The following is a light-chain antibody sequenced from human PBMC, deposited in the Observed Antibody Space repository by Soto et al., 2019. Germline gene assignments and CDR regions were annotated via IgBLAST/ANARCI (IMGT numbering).Light chain of an antibody. J-gene: IGLJ2*01. CDR1: SSDVGSYNL. Sequence: QSALTQPDSVSGSPGQSITISCTGTSSDVGSYNLVSWYQQHPGKAPKLMIYEVSKRPSGVSNRFSGSKSGSTASLTISGLQAEDEADYYCCSYAGSSTWVFGGGTKVTVL. V-gene: IGLV2-23*02. CDR3: CSYAGSSTWV. CDR2: EVS.